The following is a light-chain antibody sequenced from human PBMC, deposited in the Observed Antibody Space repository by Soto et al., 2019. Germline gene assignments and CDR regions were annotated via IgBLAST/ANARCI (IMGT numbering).Light chain of an antibody. Sequence: QSVLTQPPSVSAAPGQKVTISCSGSSSNIGNNYVSWYQHLPGTAPKLIIYEVTHRPSGVSNRFSGSKSGNTASLTISGLQAEDEAAYYCRSYTNIATWVFGGGTKLTVL. CDR1: SSNIGNNY. CDR2: EVT. CDR3: RSYTNIATWV. V-gene: IGLV1-51*01. J-gene: IGLJ3*02.